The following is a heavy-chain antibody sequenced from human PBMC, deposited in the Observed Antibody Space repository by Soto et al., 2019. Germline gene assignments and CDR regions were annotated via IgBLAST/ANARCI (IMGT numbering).Heavy chain of an antibody. J-gene: IGHJ4*02. CDR3: AIGGSGSYYNPYYFDY. Sequence: SETLSLTSTVSGGSISSYYWSWIRQPPGKGLEWIGYIYYSGSTNYNPSLKSRVTISVDTSKNQFSLKLSSVTAADTAVYYCAIGGSGSYYNPYYFDYWGQGTLVTVSS. V-gene: IGHV4-59*01. D-gene: IGHD3-10*01. CDR2: IYYSGST. CDR1: GGSISSYY.